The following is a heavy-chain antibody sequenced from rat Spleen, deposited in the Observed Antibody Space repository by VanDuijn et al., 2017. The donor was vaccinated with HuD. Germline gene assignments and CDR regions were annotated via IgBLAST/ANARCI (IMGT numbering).Heavy chain of an antibody. CDR2: ISTGGTNT. V-gene: IGHV5S23*01. CDR3: ARRHYGYTDYFDY. Sequence: EVQLVESDGGLVQPGRSLKLSCAASGFTFTNYDMAWVRQAPTKGLEWIASISTGGTNTYYRGSVKGRFTISRDNAKSTLSLQMDSLRSEDTATYYCARRHYGYTDYFDYWGQGVMVTVSS. CDR1: GFTFTNYD. J-gene: IGHJ2*01. D-gene: IGHD1-9*01.